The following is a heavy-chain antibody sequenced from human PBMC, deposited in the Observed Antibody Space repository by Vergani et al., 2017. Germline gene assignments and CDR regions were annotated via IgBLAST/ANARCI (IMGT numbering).Heavy chain of an antibody. D-gene: IGHD3-22*01. CDR1: GYTFTGYY. J-gene: IGHJ4*02. CDR2: INPNSGGT. Sequence: QVQLVQSGAEVKKPGASVKVSCKASGYTFTGYYMHWVRQAPGQGLEWMGWINPNSGGTNYAQKFQGKVTMTRDTSISTAYMELSRLRSDDTAVYYCARATTQWLLQYYFDYWGQGTLVTVSS. CDR3: ARATTQWLLQYYFDY. V-gene: IGHV1-2*02.